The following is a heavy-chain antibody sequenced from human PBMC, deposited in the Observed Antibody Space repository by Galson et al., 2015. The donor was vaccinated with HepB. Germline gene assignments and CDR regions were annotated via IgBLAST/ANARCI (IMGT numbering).Heavy chain of an antibody. Sequence: ETLSLTCAVSGGSVTSGSYCWSWIRQPPGKGLEWIGYINYSGGTNYNPSLKSRVTISVDTSKNQFSLKLNSVTAADTAVYYCARLRYNSSWSWVYYFDYWGQGALVTVSS. D-gene: IGHD6-13*01. J-gene: IGHJ4*02. V-gene: IGHV4-61*01. CDR2: INYSGGT. CDR3: ARLRYNSSWSWVYYFDY. CDR1: GGSVTSGSYC.